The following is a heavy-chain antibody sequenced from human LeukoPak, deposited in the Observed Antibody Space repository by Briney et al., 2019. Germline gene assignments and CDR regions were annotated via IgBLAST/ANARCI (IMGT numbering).Heavy chain of an antibody. Sequence: ASVKVSCKASGYTFTSYDINWVRQATGQGLEWMGWMNPNSGNTGYAQKFQGRVTMTRNTSISTAYMELSSLRSEDTAVYYCATVDASARYHAFDIWGQGTMVTVSS. D-gene: IGHD1-26*01. V-gene: IGHV1-8*01. CDR3: ATVDASARYHAFDI. CDR2: MNPNSGNT. J-gene: IGHJ3*02. CDR1: GYTFTSYD.